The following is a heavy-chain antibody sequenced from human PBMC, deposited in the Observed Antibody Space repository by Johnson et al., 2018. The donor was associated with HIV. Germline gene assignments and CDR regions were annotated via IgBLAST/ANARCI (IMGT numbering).Heavy chain of an antibody. Sequence: QVQLVESGGGVVQPGRSLRLSCAASGFTFKSYTVHWVRQAPGKGLEWVAVISYDGTKKNYADSVKGRFTISRDNSKNTLFLQMNSLRPEDTAVYYCASPPSGYDFWDGPNIFDVWGQGTMVSVAS. V-gene: IGHV3-30-3*01. CDR1: GFTFKSYT. J-gene: IGHJ3*01. CDR2: ISYDGTKK. D-gene: IGHD3-3*01. CDR3: ASPPSGYDFWDGPNIFDV.